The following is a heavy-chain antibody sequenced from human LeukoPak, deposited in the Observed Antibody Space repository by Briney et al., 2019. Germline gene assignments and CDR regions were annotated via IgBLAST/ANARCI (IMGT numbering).Heavy chain of an antibody. J-gene: IGHJ4*02. CDR1: GFSFSSYW. D-gene: IGHD3-10*01. CDR2: IKQDGSQK. Sequence: GGSLRLSCAASGFSFSSYWMTWVRQAPGEGLGWVANIKQDGSQKYYVDSVKGRFTISRDNAKNSLYLQMNSLRAKDTPVYYCVRPGLPLDYWGQGTLVTVSS. CDR3: VRPGLPLDY. V-gene: IGHV3-7*01.